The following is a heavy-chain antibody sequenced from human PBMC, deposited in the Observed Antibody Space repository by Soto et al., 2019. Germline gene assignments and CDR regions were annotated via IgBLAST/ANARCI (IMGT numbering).Heavy chain of an antibody. CDR3: ARVGDYVWGSYRYYFDY. D-gene: IGHD3-16*02. CDR1: GFTVSSNY. V-gene: IGHV3-66*01. Sequence: GESLKISCAASGFTVSSNYMSWVRQAPGKGLEWVSVIYSGGSTYYADSVKGRFTISRDNSKNTLYLQMNSLRAEDTAVYYCARVGDYVWGSYRYYFDYWGQGTLVTVSS. J-gene: IGHJ4*02. CDR2: IYSGGST.